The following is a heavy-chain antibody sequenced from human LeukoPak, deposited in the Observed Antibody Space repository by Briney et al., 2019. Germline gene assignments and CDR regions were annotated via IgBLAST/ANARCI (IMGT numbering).Heavy chain of an antibody. Sequence: ASVKLSCTASGYTFTSYGISWVRQAPGQGLEWMGWISAYNGNTNYAQKLQGSVTMTTDTSTSTADMELRGLRSDDTAVYYCITGTTSLDYWGQGTLVTVSS. CDR1: GYTFTSYG. CDR2: ISAYNGNT. D-gene: IGHD1-7*01. CDR3: ITGTTSLDY. J-gene: IGHJ4*02. V-gene: IGHV1-18*01.